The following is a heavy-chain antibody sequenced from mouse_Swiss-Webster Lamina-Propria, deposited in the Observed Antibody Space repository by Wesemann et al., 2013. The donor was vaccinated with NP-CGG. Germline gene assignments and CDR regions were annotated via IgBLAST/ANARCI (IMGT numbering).Heavy chain of an antibody. V-gene: IGHV9-3-1*01. J-gene: IGHJ4*01. Sequence: LVQSGPELKKPGETVKISCKASWVYLHKLWMNVGEAGSEGKGLKWMGWINTYTGEPTYADDFKGRFAFSLETSASTAYLQINNLKNEDTATYFCARFWDYAMDYWGQGTSVTVSS. CDR2: INTYTGEP. CDR1: VYLHKLW. D-gene: IGHD4-1*01. CDR3: ARFWDYAMDY.